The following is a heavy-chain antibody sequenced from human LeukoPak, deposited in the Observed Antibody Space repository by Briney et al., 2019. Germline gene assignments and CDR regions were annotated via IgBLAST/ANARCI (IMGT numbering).Heavy chain of an antibody. CDR1: GFTFNNYW. CDR3: ARQLGGSGSY. J-gene: IGHJ4*02. V-gene: IGHV3-7*01. CDR2: IKQDGSEI. D-gene: IGHD3-10*01. Sequence: GGSLRLSCAASGFTFNNYWMSWVRQAPGKGLEWEANIKQDGSEIYYVDSVKGRFTISRDNTKNSVYLQMNSLRAEDTAVYYCARQLGGSGSYWGQGTLVTVSS.